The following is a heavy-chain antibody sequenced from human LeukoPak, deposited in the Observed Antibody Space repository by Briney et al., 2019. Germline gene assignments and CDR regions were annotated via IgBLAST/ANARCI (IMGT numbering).Heavy chain of an antibody. Sequence: GGSLRLSCAASGFTFSSYSMNWVRQAPGKGLEWVSSISSSSSYIYYADSVKGRFTISRDNAKNSLYLQMNSLRAEDTAVYYCARDTSVTHIFDYWGQGTLVTVSS. D-gene: IGHD4-17*01. CDR2: ISSSSSYI. J-gene: IGHJ4*02. V-gene: IGHV3-21*04. CDR3: ARDTSVTHIFDY. CDR1: GFTFSSYS.